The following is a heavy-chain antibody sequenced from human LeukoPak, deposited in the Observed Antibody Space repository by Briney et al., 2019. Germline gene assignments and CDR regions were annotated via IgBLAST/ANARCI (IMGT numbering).Heavy chain of an antibody. CDR1: GYNFGIFG. Sequence: ASVKVSCKASGYNFGIFGISWVRQAPGQGLERMGGISADNGNTNYAQNLQGRVTMTTDTSTSTAYMELRSLRSDDTAVYYCARVGVVVPAAWFDPWGQGTLVTVSS. CDR3: ARVGVVVPAAWFDP. D-gene: IGHD2-2*01. CDR2: ISADNGNT. V-gene: IGHV1-18*01. J-gene: IGHJ5*02.